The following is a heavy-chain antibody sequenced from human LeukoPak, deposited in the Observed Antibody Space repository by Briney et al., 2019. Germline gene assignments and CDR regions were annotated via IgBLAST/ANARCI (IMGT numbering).Heavy chain of an antibody. D-gene: IGHD3-16*01. CDR2: IGSSITYT. V-gene: IGHV3-21*01. CDR1: GFTFSSYG. J-gene: IGHJ6*03. Sequence: GGSLRLSCAASGFTFSSYGMSWVRQAPGKGLEWVSSIGSSITYTYYADSVKGRFTISRDNTKNSLFLQMNRLSAEDTAVYYCARGHVFGFDYYYYLDVWGKGTTVAVSS. CDR3: ARGHVFGFDYYYYLDV.